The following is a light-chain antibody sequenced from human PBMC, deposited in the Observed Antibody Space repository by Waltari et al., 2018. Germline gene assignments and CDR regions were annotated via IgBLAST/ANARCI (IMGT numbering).Light chain of an antibody. CDR2: GAS. J-gene: IGKJ1*01. CDR1: QSVNTNS. CDR3: RQYGSTPRT. V-gene: IGKV3-20*01. Sequence: IVLTQSPGTLSLSPGQGATLSCRAGQSVNTNSLAWYQHKPGRAPRLRIFGASTRATGTQDRFSGNGSWAEFTLTISGLEPEEFAMYNGRQYGSTPRTFGQGTKVEIK.